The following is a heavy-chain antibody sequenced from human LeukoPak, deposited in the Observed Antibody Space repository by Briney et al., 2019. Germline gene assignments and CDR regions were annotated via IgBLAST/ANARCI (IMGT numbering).Heavy chain of an antibody. CDR3: IRRFDP. V-gene: IGHV3-64D*06. J-gene: IGHJ5*02. CDR1: GFTFSSYS. CDR2: INTNGDTT. Sequence: GGSLRLSCSASGFTFSSYSMHWVRQAPGKGLEYVSTINTNGDTTYYADSVKGRFTISRDNSKNTVYLQMSSLRTEDTAVYYCIRRFDPWGQGTLVTVSS.